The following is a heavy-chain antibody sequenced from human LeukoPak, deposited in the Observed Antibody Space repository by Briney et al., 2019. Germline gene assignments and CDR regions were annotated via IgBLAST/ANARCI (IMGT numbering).Heavy chain of an antibody. D-gene: IGHD5-24*01. CDR3: ARALPSVVWMASYYFDY. Sequence: SETLSLTCTVSGYSISSGYYWGWIRQPPGKGLEWIGSIYHSGSTYYNPSLKSRVTISVDTSKNQFSLKLSSVTAADTAVYYCARALPSVVWMASYYFDYWGQGTLVTVSS. J-gene: IGHJ4*02. V-gene: IGHV4-38-2*02. CDR1: GYSISSGYY. CDR2: IYHSGST.